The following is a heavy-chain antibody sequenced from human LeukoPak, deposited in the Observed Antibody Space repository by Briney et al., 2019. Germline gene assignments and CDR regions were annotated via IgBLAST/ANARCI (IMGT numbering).Heavy chain of an antibody. CDR1: GGTFSSYA. J-gene: IGHJ5*02. D-gene: IGHD2-15*01. V-gene: IGHV1-69*05. CDR3: ASVAATQGNWFDP. Sequence: ASVKVSCKASGGTFSSYAISWVRQAPGQGLEWMGGIIPIFGTANYAQKFQGRVTMTRDTSTSTVYMELSSLRSDDTAVYYCASVAATQGNWFDPWGQGTLVTVSS. CDR2: IIPIFGTA.